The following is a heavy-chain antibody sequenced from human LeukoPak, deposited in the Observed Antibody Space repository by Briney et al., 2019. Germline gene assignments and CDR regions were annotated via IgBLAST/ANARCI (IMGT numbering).Heavy chain of an antibody. D-gene: IGHD4-17*01. CDR3: ARGSDYGDYNWFDP. J-gene: IGHJ5*02. CDR1: GYTFTSYD. V-gene: IGHV1-8*01. Sequence: GASVKVSCKASGYTFTSYDINWVRQATGQGLEXXXXMNPNSGNTGYAQKFQGRVTMTRNTSISTAYMELSSLRSEDTAVYYCARGSDYGDYNWFDPWGQGTLVTVSS. CDR2: MNPNSGNT.